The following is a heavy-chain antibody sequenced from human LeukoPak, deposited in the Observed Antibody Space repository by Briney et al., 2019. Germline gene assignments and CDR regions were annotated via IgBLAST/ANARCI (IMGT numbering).Heavy chain of an antibody. V-gene: IGHV3-23*01. Sequence: GGSLRLSCAASGFTFSSYAMSWVRQAPGKGLEWVSAISGSGGSTYYADSVKGRFTISRDNSKNTLYLQMNSLRAEDTAVYYCAEVDFMVRGVCLDYWGQGTLVTVSS. CDR3: AEVDFMVRGVCLDY. J-gene: IGHJ4*02. CDR2: ISGSGGST. D-gene: IGHD3-10*01. CDR1: GFTFSSYA.